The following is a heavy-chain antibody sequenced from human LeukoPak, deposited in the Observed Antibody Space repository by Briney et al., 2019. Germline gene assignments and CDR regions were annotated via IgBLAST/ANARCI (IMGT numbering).Heavy chain of an antibody. CDR2: ISNSGST. V-gene: IGHV4-59*01. D-gene: IGHD6-19*01. Sequence: PSETLSLTCTVSGGSISSYYWTWIRQPPGKGLEWIGYISNSGSTKYSPSLKSRVTISVDTSKNQFSLKLTSVTAADTAVYYCARMSGWYYFDYWGQGTLVTVSS. CDR1: GGSISSYY. J-gene: IGHJ4*02. CDR3: ARMSGWYYFDY.